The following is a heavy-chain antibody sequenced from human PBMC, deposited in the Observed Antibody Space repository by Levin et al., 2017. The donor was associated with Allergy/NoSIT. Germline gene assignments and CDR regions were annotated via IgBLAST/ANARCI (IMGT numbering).Heavy chain of an antibody. Sequence: GESLKISCKASGYTFTSYGISWVRQAPGQGLEWMGWISAYNGNTNYAQKLQGRVTMTTDTSTSTAYMELRSLRSDDTAVYYCARDGRYCSGGSCYSHFDYWGQGTLVTVSS. V-gene: IGHV1-18*01. CDR3: ARDGRYCSGGSCYSHFDY. J-gene: IGHJ4*02. CDR2: ISAYNGNT. CDR1: GYTFTSYG. D-gene: IGHD2-15*01.